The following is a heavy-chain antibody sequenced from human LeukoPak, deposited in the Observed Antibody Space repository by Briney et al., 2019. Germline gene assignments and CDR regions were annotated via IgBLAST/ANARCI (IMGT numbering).Heavy chain of an antibody. CDR3: TRHGGEGYCSSTSCSS. CDR1: GFTFSGST. J-gene: IGHJ5*02. CDR2: IRSKANSYAT. D-gene: IGHD2-2*01. V-gene: IGHV3-73*01. Sequence: AGGSLRLSCAASGFTFSGSTMHWVRQASGKGLEWVGRIRSKANSYATAYAASVKGRFTISRDDSKNTAYLQMNSLKTEDTAVYYCTRHGGEGYCSSTSCSSWGQGTLVTVSS.